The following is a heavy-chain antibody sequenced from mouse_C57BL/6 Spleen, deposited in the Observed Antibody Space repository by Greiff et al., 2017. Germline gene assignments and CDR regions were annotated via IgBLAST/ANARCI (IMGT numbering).Heavy chain of an antibody. J-gene: IGHJ4*01. CDR1: GIDFSRYW. V-gene: IGHV4-1*01. D-gene: IGHD2-4*01. CDR3: ASMITTAYYAMDY. CDR2: INPDSSTI. Sequence: CAASGIDFSRYWMSWVRRAPGKGLEWIGEINPDSSTINYAPSLKDKFIISRDNAKNTLYLQMSKVRSEDTALYYCASMITTAYYAMDYWGQGTSVTVSS.